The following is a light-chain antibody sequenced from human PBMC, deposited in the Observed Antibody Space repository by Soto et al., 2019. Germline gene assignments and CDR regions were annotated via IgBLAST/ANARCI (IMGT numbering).Light chain of an antibody. Sequence: QSALTQPASVSGSPGQSITISCTGTISDVGSYNLVSWYQQQPGKAPKLMIYEGSKRPSGVSNRFSGSKSGNTASLTISGLQAEDEADYYSCSYAGSSTLYVVGTGTKVTV. V-gene: IGLV2-23*01. CDR2: EGS. CDR1: ISDVGSYNL. CDR3: CSYAGSSTLYV. J-gene: IGLJ1*01.